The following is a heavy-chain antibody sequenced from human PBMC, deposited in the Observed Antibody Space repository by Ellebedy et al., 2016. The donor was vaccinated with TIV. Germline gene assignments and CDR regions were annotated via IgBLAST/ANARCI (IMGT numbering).Heavy chain of an antibody. V-gene: IGHV3-30*18. CDR3: AKGVYDSSLSGLDV. CDR2: ISSDGSDK. CDR1: KFTFSRYS. D-gene: IGHD3-22*01. Sequence: GESLKISCAASKFTFSRYSMNWVRQAPGKGLEWVAVISSDGSDKYYADSVKGRFTISRDNSKNTLYLQMNSLRAEDTAVYYCAKGVYDSSLSGLDVWGQGTTVTVSS. J-gene: IGHJ6*02.